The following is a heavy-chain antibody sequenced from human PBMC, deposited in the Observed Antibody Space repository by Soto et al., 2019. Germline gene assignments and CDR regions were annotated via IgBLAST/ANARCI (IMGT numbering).Heavy chain of an antibody. V-gene: IGHV3-33*01. D-gene: IGHD1-26*01. CDR2: IWFDGSKK. CDR3: ARDRSATGSYAGWFDP. CDR1: GFTFTNHG. J-gene: IGHJ5*02. Sequence: QVQLVESGGGVVQPGRSLRLSCVASGFTFTNHGWHWVRQAPGKGLEWVAMIWFDGSKKNYADSVKGRFTISRDDSKNTFYLQMNSLRTEDTAVYYCARDRSATGSYAGWFDPWGQGTLVTVSS.